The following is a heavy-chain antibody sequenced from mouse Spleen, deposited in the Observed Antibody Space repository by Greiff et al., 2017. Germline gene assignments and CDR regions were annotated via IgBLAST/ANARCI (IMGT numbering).Heavy chain of an antibody. CDR3: AREARSFAY. V-gene: IGHV5-4*01. CDR2: ISDGGSYT. Sequence: EVKVVESGGGLVKPGGSLKLSCAASGFTFSSYAMSWVRQTPEKRLEWVATISDGGSYTYYPDNVKGRFTISRDNAKNNLYLQMSHLKSEDTAMYYCAREARSFAYWGQGTLVTVSA. J-gene: IGHJ3*01. CDR1: GFTFSSYA.